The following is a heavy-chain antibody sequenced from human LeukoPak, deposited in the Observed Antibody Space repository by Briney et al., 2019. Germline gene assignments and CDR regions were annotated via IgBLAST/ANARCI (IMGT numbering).Heavy chain of an antibody. J-gene: IGHJ6*02. CDR3: AKALRYFDWLSPRVGMDV. D-gene: IGHD3-9*01. CDR1: GFTFSSYA. Sequence: GGSLRLSCAASGFTFSSYAMSWVRQAPGKGLEWVSAISGSGGSTYYVDSVKGRFTISRDNSKNTLYLQMNSLRAEDTAVYYCAKALRYFDWLSPRVGMDVWGQGTTVTVSS. CDR2: ISGSGGST. V-gene: IGHV3-23*01.